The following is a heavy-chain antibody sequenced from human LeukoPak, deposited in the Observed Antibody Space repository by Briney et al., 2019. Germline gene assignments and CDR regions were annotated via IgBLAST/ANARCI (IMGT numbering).Heavy chain of an antibody. D-gene: IGHD2-8*02. CDR3: ARSAGTGLSWFDP. CDR2: IYYSGST. V-gene: IGHV4-39*01. J-gene: IGHJ5*02. Sequence: WVRQVPGKGLEWIGSIYYSGSTYYNPSLKSRVTISVDTSKNQFSLKLSSVTAADTAVYYCARSAGTGLSWFDPWGQGTLVTVSS.